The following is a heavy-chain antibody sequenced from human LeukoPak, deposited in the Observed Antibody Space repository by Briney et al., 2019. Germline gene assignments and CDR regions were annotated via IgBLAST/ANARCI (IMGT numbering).Heavy chain of an antibody. CDR2: INWNGGSI. V-gene: IGHV3-20*04. CDR3: AREVYYDSSGYSPFDY. Sequence: GGSLRLSCAASGFTFDDYGMSWVRHAPGKGLEWVSGINWNGGSIGYADSVKGRFTISRDNAKNSLYLQMNSLRAEDTALYYCAREVYYDSSGYSPFDYWGQGTLVTVSS. J-gene: IGHJ4*02. CDR1: GFTFDDYG. D-gene: IGHD3-22*01.